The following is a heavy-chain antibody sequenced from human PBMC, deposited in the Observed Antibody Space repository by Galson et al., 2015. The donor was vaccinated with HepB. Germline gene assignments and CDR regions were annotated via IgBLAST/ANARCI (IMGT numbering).Heavy chain of an antibody. CDR2: IKSKTDGGTT. Sequence: SLRLSCAASGFTFSNAWMSWVRQAPGKGLEWVGRIKSKTDGGTTDYAAPVKGRFTISRDDSKNTLYLQMNSLKTEDTAVYYCTTDYYDSRGGIWGQGTMVTVSS. V-gene: IGHV3-15*01. D-gene: IGHD3-22*01. CDR1: GFTFSNAW. CDR3: TTDYYDSRGGI. J-gene: IGHJ3*02.